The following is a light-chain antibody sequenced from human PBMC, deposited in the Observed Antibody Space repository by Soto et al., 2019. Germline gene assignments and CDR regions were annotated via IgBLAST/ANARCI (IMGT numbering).Light chain of an antibody. CDR2: EVT. V-gene: IGLV2-14*01. Sequence: QLVLTQPASVSGSPGQSITISCAGTRDDIGAYDYVSWYQQHPGNAPKLLVYEVTNRPSGVSDRFSGSKSGNTASLTISGLQAEDEADYYCNSYTNSSAVVFGGGTKVTVL. CDR3: NSYTNSSAVV. J-gene: IGLJ2*01. CDR1: RDDIGAYDY.